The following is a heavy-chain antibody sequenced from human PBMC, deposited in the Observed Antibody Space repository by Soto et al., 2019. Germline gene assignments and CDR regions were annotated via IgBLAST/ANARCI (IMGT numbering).Heavy chain of an antibody. D-gene: IGHD1-26*01. J-gene: IGHJ6*03. Sequence: QVQLQESGPGLVKPSETLSLTCAVSGGSISISNWWSWVRQTPGKGLERIGQIHHSGSTNYSPSLTSRVTISVDKSKSQFSLKMNSVTAADTAVYYCARGGYYFYMDVWGKGTTVTVSS. CDR1: GGSISISNW. CDR3: ARGGYYFYMDV. CDR2: IHHSGST. V-gene: IGHV4-4*02.